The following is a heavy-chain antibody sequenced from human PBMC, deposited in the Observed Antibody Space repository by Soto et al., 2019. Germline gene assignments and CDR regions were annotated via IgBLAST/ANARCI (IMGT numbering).Heavy chain of an antibody. V-gene: IGHV4-59*08. Sequence: SETLSLTCTVSNGPISGYYWSWIRQPPGNGLEWIGHMSYSRSANYNPSLKSRATISLDPSKNQFSLKLNSVTAADTALYYCARANYRSGRPPIRARRTTVPVS. CDR2: MSYSRSA. CDR3: ARANYRSGRPPI. D-gene: IGHD1-7*01. CDR1: NGPISGYY. J-gene: IGHJ3*02.